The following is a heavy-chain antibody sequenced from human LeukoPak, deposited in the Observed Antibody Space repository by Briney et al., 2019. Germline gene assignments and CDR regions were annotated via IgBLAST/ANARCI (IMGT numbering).Heavy chain of an antibody. CDR2: INPNSGGT. Sequence: ASVKVSCKASGYTFTGYYMHWVRQAPGQGLEWMGWINPNSGGTNYAQKFQGRVTMTRDTSISTAYMELSRLRSDDTAVYYCAGAFYDFWSGYYNPHFDYWGQGTLVTVSS. CDR1: GYTFTGYY. V-gene: IGHV1-2*02. J-gene: IGHJ4*02. CDR3: AGAFYDFWSGYYNPHFDY. D-gene: IGHD3-3*01.